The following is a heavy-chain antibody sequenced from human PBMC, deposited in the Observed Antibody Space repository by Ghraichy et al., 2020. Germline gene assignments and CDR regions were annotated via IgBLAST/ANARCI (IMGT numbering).Heavy chain of an antibody. CDR3: ARDLGSPER. CDR1: GGSFSGYY. CDR2: INHSGST. J-gene: IGHJ4*02. V-gene: IGHV4-34*01. Sequence: SETLSLTCAVYGGSFSGYYWSWIRQPPGKGLEWIGEINHSGSTNYNPSLKSRVTISVDTSKNQFSLKLSSVTAADTAVYYCARDLGSPERWSQGTLVTVSS. D-gene: IGHD1-14*01.